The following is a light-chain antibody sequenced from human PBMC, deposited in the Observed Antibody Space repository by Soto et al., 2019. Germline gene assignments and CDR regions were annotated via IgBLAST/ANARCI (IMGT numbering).Light chain of an antibody. J-gene: IGKJ2*01. CDR3: QQRSNWPRT. CDR1: QSVSNN. CDR2: AAS. V-gene: IGKV3-11*01. Sequence: EIVLTQSPATLSLSPGERATLSCRASQSVSNNLGWYQQKPGQAPRLLIYAASNRATDIPARFSGSGSGTDFTLTINSLEPEDFAVYYCQQRSNWPRTFGQGTKLEIK.